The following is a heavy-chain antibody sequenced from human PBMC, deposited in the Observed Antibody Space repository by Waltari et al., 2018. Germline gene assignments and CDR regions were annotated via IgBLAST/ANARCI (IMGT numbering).Heavy chain of an antibody. V-gene: IGHV4-34*01. CDR3: ARGLGYGGNSEVDY. CDR1: GGSFSGYY. J-gene: IGHJ4*02. D-gene: IGHD2-21*02. CDR2: INHSGST. Sequence: QVQLQQWGAGLLKPSETLSLTCAVYGGSFSGYYWSWIRQPPGKGLEGIGEINHSGSTNYNPSLKSRVTISVDTSKNQFSLKLSSVTAADTAVYYCARGLGYGGNSEVDYWGQGTLVTVSS.